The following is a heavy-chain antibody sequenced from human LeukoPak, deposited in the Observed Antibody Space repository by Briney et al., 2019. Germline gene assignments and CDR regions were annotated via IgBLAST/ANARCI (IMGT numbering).Heavy chain of an antibody. CDR1: GGSFSGYY. CDR3: ARGRITMIY. Sequence: SETLSLTCAVYGGSFSGYYWSWIRQPPGKGLEWIGEINHSGSTNYNPSLKSRVTISVDASKNQFSLKLSSVTAADTAVYYCARGRITMIYWGQGTLVTVSS. CDR2: INHSGST. J-gene: IGHJ4*02. D-gene: IGHD3-22*01. V-gene: IGHV4-34*01.